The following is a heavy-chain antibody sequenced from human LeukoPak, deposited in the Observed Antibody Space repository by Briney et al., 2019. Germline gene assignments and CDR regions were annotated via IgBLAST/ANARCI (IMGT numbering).Heavy chain of an antibody. CDR3: ARGTGSGWTDY. J-gene: IGHJ4*02. CDR2: ISSSGRTI. Sequence: PGGSLRLSCVASGYTFSSSEMNWVRQAPGTGLEWVSCISSSGRTIYYADSAQGRFTISRDNAKNSLSLQMNSLRAEDTAFYHCARGTGSGWTDYWGQGTLVTVSS. D-gene: IGHD6-19*01. CDR1: GYTFSSSE. V-gene: IGHV3-48*03.